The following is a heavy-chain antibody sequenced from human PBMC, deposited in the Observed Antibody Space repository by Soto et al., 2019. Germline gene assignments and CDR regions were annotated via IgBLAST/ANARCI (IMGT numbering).Heavy chain of an antibody. CDR1: GGMPRAQS. CDR3: ARDGQDGPGSPYPDY. J-gene: IGHJ4*02. CDR2: IYYLGST. V-gene: IGHV4-59*11. D-gene: IGHD3-10*01. Sequence: LTCSGSGGMPRAQSWRGIRLSPGKGLEWIGYIYYLGSTDYNPTRKSRVTISVDTSKRQFSLRLTSVTAADTAVYYCARDGQDGPGSPYPDYSAPGP.